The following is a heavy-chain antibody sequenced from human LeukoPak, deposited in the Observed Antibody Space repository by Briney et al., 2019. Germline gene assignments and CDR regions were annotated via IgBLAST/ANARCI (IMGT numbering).Heavy chain of an antibody. CDR3: ARAYDSSGYYLLGY. Sequence: PSETLSLTCTVSGGSISSGDYYWSWIRQPPGKGLEWIGYSYYSGSTYYNSSLKSRVTISVDTSKNQFSLKLSSVTAADTAVYYCARAYDSSGYYLLGYWGRGTLVTVSS. CDR1: GGSISSGDYY. V-gene: IGHV4-30-4*01. CDR2: SYYSGST. J-gene: IGHJ4*02. D-gene: IGHD3-22*01.